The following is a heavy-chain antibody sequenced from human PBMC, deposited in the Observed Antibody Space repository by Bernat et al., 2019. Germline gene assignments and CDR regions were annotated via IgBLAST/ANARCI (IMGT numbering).Heavy chain of an antibody. CDR2: IRYDGSNK. D-gene: IGHD3-22*01. CDR3: ARDLDPMIVVVITTEMFDY. Sequence: QVQLVESGGGVVQPGGSLRLSCAASGFTFSSYGMHWVRQAPGKGLEWVAFIRYDGSNKYYADSVKGRFTISRDNSKNTLYLQMNSLRAEDTAVYYCARDLDPMIVVVITTEMFDYWGQGTLVTVSS. V-gene: IGHV3-30*02. J-gene: IGHJ4*02. CDR1: GFTFSSYG.